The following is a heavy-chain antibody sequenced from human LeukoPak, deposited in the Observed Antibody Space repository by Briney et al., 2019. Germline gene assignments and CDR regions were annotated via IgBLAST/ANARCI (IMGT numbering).Heavy chain of an antibody. V-gene: IGHV1-69*13. J-gene: IGHJ6*03. D-gene: IGHD5-12*01. CDR3: ARVESGYDSGNYYYYYMDV. CDR1: VYTFTSYA. Sequence: GASVKVSCKASVYTFTSYAISWVRQAPGQGLEWMGGIIPIFGTANYAQKFQGRVTITADESTSTAYMELSSLRSEDTAVYYCARVESGYDSGNYYYYYMDVWGKGTTVTISS. CDR2: IIPIFGTA.